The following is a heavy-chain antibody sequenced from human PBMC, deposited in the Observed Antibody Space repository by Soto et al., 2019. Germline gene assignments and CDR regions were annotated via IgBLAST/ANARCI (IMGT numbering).Heavy chain of an antibody. D-gene: IGHD1-26*01. V-gene: IGHV1-69*06. J-gene: IGHJ6*02. CDR2: IIPIFERI. CDR3: AVGLSRSYSQNGLHV. CDR1: GGPFTSFD. Sequence: VELVQSGSEVKKPGSSVKVSCKTSGGPFTSFDVNWVRQAPGQGLEWMGDIIPIFERINYAQKFQGRGTMTADMATTTAYLELGSLRSDDTAVHFCAVGLSRSYSQNGLHVLDLGTQVIVS.